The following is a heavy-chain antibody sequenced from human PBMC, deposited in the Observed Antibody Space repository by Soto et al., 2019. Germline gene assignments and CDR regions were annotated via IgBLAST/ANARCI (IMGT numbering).Heavy chain of an antibody. CDR2: IIPIFGTA. Sequence: QVQLVQSGAEVKKPGSSVTVSCKASGGTFSSYTISWVRQAPGQGLEWMGGIIPIFGTANYAQKFKGRVTMTADESTSTAYMELSSRISEDTAVYYCARGNHRWLQLWYFDLWGRGTLVTVSS. CDR1: GGTFSSYT. D-gene: IGHD5-12*01. CDR3: ARGNHRWLQLWYFDL. J-gene: IGHJ2*01. V-gene: IGHV1-69*12.